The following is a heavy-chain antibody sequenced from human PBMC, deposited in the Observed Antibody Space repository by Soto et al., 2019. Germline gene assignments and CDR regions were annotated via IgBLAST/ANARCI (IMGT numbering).Heavy chain of an antibody. CDR3: ARDRLLTVAAVLDY. Sequence: GGSLRLSCAASGFTFSSYAMHWVRQAPGKGLEWVAVISYDGSNKYYADSVKGRFTISRDNSKNTLYLQMNSLRAEDTAVDYCARDRLLTVAAVLDYWGQGTLVTVSS. V-gene: IGHV3-30*04. CDR1: GFTFSSYA. J-gene: IGHJ4*02. CDR2: ISYDGSNK. D-gene: IGHD6-25*01.